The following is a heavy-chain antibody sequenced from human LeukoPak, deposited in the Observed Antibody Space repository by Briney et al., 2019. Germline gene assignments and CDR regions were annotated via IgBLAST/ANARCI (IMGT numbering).Heavy chain of an antibody. CDR3: ATSAGLTPHRPAM. V-gene: IGHV1-2*02. J-gene: IGHJ3*01. D-gene: IGHD6-6*01. Sequence: ASVKVSCKGSSYNFNVYCIHWVRQAPGQGLEWMGWMDPESGDTIYAPKFQGRVSMTRDTSITTAYMELISLTFDDSAMYYCATSAGLTPHRPAMWGHGTMVTVSS. CDR2: MDPESGDT. CDR1: SYNFNVYC.